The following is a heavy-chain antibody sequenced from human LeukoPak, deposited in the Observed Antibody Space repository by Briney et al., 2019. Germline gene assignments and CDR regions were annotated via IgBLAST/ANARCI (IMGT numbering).Heavy chain of an antibody. Sequence: GESLKISCKGSGYSFTSYWIGWVRQMPGKGLEWVGIIYPGDSDTRFSPSFQGPVTISADKSLNTAYLPWKSLEASDTAMYYCARGLYGSGSYYPFDYWGQGTLVTVSS. CDR3: ARGLYGSGSYYPFDY. V-gene: IGHV5-51*01. J-gene: IGHJ4*02. CDR1: GYSFTSYW. D-gene: IGHD3-10*01. CDR2: IYPGDSDT.